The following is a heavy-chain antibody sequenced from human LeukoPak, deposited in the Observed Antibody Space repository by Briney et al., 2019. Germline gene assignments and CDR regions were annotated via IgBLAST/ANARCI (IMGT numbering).Heavy chain of an antibody. CDR1: AFIFSGHW. J-gene: IGHJ4*02. Sequence: GGSLRLSCEGSAFIFSGHWMNWVRQTPGKGLEWVASIKEDGSERQYVDSLKGRFTISRDNTRNSLYLQMNSLRAEDTALYYCAKDMGQLWGFCSTGDCKAFDFWGQGTLVTVSS. D-gene: IGHD2-21*02. CDR3: AKDMGQLWGFCSTGDCKAFDF. CDR2: IKEDGSER. V-gene: IGHV3-7*03.